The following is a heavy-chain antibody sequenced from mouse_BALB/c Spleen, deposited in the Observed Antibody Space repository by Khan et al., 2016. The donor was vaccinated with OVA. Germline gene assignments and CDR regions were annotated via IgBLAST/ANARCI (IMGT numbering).Heavy chain of an antibody. D-gene: IGHD2-1*01. CDR3: ARENYYGKSYYAMDY. CDR2: IAPGSGSH. J-gene: IGHJ4*01. CDR1: GYTFTSYW. V-gene: IGHV1S41*01. Sequence: DLVKPGASVKLSCKASGYTFTSYWINWIKQRPGQGLEWIGRIAPGSGSHQYNEMFKGKATLTVDTSSTTVYIQLSSLSSEDSAVYICARENYYGKSYYAMDYWGQGTSVTVSS.